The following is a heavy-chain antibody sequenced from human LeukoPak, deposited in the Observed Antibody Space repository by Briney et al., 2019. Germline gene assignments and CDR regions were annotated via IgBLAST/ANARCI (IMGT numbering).Heavy chain of an antibody. D-gene: IGHD2-15*01. V-gene: IGHV5-10-1*01. CDR3: ARTPLYCSGGSCSLGD. CDR1: GYRFTSYW. CDR2: IDPSDSYT. J-gene: IGHJ4*02. Sequence: GESLQISCQGSGYRFTSYWISWVRQLPGKGLEWMGRIDPSDSYTNYSPSFQGHVTISADKSISTAYLQWSSLKASDTAMYYCARTPLYCSGGSCSLGDWGQGTLVTVSS.